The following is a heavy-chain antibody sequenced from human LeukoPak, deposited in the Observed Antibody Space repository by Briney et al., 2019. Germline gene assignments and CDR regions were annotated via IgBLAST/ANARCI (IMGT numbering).Heavy chain of an antibody. J-gene: IGHJ4*02. CDR3: ARGWGAARN. Sequence: SETLFLTCAAYGGSFSGYYWSWIRQPPGKGLEWIGEINHSGSTNYNPSLKSRVTISVDTSKNQFSLKLSSVTAADTAVYYCARGWGAARNWGQGTLVTVSS. V-gene: IGHV4-34*01. CDR2: INHSGST. D-gene: IGHD6-6*01. CDR1: GGSFSGYY.